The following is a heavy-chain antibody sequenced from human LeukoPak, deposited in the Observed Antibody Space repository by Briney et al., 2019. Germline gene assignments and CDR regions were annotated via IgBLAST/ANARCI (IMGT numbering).Heavy chain of an antibody. CDR1: GVTFSNAW. CDR3: TTGNY. J-gene: IGHJ4*02. Sequence: GSLRLSCAAAGVTFSNAWMNWVRQAPGKGREWVGRFKSKADGGTIDYAAPVNGRITISRDDSKNTLSLQMNSVKTEDTAVYYCTTGNYWGQGTLVPVSS. CDR2: FKSKADGGTI. V-gene: IGHV3-15*01.